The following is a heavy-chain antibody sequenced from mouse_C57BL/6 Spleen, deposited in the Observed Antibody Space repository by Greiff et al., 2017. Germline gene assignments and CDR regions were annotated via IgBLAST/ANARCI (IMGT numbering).Heavy chain of an antibody. Sequence: EVQLVESGGGLVKPGGSLKLSCAASGFTFSSYTMSWVRQTPEKRLEWVATISGGGGNTYYPDSVKGRFTISRDNAKNTLYLQMSSLRSEDTALYYCARHEDSHYGYARYFDVWGTGTTVTVSS. D-gene: IGHD2-2*01. CDR3: ARHEDSHYGYARYFDV. J-gene: IGHJ1*03. CDR2: ISGGGGNT. V-gene: IGHV5-9*01. CDR1: GFTFSSYT.